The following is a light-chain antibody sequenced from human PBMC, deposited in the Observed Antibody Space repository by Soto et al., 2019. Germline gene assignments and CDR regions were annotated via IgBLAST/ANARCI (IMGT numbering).Light chain of an antibody. J-gene: IGKJ4*01. V-gene: IGKV1-27*01. Sequence: DVQMTQSPSSLSAFVGDRVTITCRASQGIAPYLAWFQQKPGKVPKLLIYATSTLQSGVPSRFSGSRSGTDFTLTINILQPEDVGTYYCQKYNSAPLTFGGGTNVEIK. CDR1: QGIAPY. CDR3: QKYNSAPLT. CDR2: ATS.